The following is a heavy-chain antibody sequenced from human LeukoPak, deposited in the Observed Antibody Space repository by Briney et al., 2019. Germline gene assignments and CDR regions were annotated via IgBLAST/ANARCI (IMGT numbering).Heavy chain of an antibody. D-gene: IGHD1-26*01. Sequence: GGSLRLSCAASGFTFSSYSMSWVRQAPGKGLEWVSSISSSSSYIYYADSVKGRFTISRDNAKNSLYLQMNSLRAEDTAVYYCAATLVGATGSDYWGQGTLVTVSS. CDR3: AATLVGATGSDY. CDR1: GFTFSSYS. J-gene: IGHJ4*02. CDR2: ISSSSSYI. V-gene: IGHV3-21*01.